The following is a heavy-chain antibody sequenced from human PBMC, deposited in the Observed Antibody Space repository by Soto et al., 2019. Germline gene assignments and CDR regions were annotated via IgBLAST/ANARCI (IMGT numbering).Heavy chain of an antibody. Sequence: GGSLRLSCAASGFTFRSYTMNWVRQAPGKGLEWVSSITTGSSYIYYADSVKGRFTTSRDNGKNSLYLQMNSLRAEDTAIYYCARDREFGSRSHYNCWGQGTLVTVSS. CDR2: ITTGSSYI. CDR1: GFTFRSYT. CDR3: ARDREFGSRSHYNC. D-gene: IGHD3-10*01. V-gene: IGHV3-21*01. J-gene: IGHJ4*02.